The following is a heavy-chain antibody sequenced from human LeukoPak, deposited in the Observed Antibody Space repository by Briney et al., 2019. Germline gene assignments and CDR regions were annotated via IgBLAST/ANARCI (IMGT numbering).Heavy chain of an antibody. Sequence: PSETLSLTCAVYGGSFSGYYWSWIRQPPGKGLEWIGEINHSGSTNYNPSLKSRVTISVDTSKNQFSLKLSSVTAADTAVYYCARRRAGSFGGVIGYWGQGTLVTVSS. V-gene: IGHV4-34*01. CDR2: INHSGST. CDR1: GGSFSGYY. J-gene: IGHJ4*02. D-gene: IGHD3-16*02. CDR3: ARRRAGSFGGVIGY.